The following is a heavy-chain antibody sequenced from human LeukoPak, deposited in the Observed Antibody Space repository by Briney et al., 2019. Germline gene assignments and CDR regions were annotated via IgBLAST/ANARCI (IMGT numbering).Heavy chain of an antibody. CDR2: IYPGDSDT. J-gene: IGHJ3*02. CDR1: GYSFTSYW. CDR3: ARRRPHDAFDI. V-gene: IGHV5-51*01. Sequence: GESLKISCQGSGYSFTSYWIGWVRQMPGKGLEWMGIIYPGDSDTRYSPSFQGQVTFSADKSISTAYLQWSSLKASDTAMYYCARRRPHDAFDIWGQGTMVTVSS.